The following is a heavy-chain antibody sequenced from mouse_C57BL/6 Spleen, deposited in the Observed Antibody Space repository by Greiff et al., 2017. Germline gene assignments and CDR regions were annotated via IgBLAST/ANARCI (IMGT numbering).Heavy chain of an antibody. V-gene: IGHV2-3*01. CDR3: AKTLRGAMDYWASGAMDY. J-gene: IGHJ4*01. CDR1: GFSLTSYG. Sequence: VKLMESGPGLVAPSQSLSITCTVSGFSLTSYGVSWVRQPPGKGLEWLGVIWGDGSTNYHSALISRLSISKDNSKSQVFLKLNSLQTDDTATYYCAKTLRGAMDYWASGAMDYWGQGTSVTVSS. CDR2: IWGDGST. D-gene: IGHD6-1*01.